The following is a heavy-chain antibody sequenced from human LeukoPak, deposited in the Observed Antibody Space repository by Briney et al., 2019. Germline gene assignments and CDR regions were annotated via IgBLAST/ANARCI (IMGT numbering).Heavy chain of an antibody. Sequence: SQTLSLTCAISGDSVSRNNVAWNWIRQSPSRGLEWLGRTYYSSQWYNYYAVSVRSRITIIPDISKNQFSLQLNSVTPEDTAVYYCARGRDVVVVPAGDFDYWGQGILVTVFS. D-gene: IGHD2-2*01. CDR1: GDSVSRNNVA. V-gene: IGHV6-1*01. CDR3: ARGRDVVVVPAGDFDY. CDR2: TYYSSQWYN. J-gene: IGHJ4*02.